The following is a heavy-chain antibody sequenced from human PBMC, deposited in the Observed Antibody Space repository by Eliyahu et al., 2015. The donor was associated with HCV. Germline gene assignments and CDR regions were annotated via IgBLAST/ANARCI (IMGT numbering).Heavy chain of an antibody. CDR3: AKVYKLERPWVYYFDY. CDR2: ISGSGGST. CDR1: GFXFSXXA. V-gene: IGHV3-23*01. Sequence: EVQLLESGGGLVQPGGSLXLSXAASGFXFSXXAMSWVRQXPXKGLEXVSAISGSGGSTYYADSVKGRFTISRDNSKNTLYLQMNSLRAEDTAVYYCAKVYKLERPWVYYFDYWGQGTLVTVSS. D-gene: IGHD1-1*01. J-gene: IGHJ4*02.